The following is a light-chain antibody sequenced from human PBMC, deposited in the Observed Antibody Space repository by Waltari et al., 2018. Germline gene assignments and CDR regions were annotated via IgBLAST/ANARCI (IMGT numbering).Light chain of an antibody. V-gene: IGLV3-25*03. J-gene: IGLJ1*01. CDR1: ALPKQY. CDR2: KDT. Sequence: SYELTQPPSVSVSPGQTARVTCSGDALPKQYAYWYQQRPGQAPIVVIYKDTERPSGIPERFSGSSSGTTATLTISGVQAEDEAEYYCQSADNIGTYVFGPGTKVTVL. CDR3: QSADNIGTYV.